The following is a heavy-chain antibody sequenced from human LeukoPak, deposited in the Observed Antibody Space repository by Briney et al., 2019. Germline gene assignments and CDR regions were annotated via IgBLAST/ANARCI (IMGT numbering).Heavy chain of an antibody. V-gene: IGHV4-34*01. CDR1: GGSFSDYY. D-gene: IGHD4-17*01. J-gene: IGHJ4*02. CDR3: ARETVTTGRGDY. Sequence: SETLSLTCAVYGGSFSDYYWSWIRQPPGEGLEWIGSIYHSGSTYYNPSLKSRVTISVDTSKNQFSLKLSSVTAADTAVYYCARETVTTGRGDYWGQGTLVTVSS. CDR2: IYHSGST.